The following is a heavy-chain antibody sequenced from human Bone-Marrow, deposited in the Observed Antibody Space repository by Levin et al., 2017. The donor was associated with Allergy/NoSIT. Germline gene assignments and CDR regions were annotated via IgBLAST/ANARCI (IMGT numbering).Heavy chain of an antibody. D-gene: IGHD3-10*01. J-gene: IGHJ5*02. V-gene: IGHV3-48*01. Sequence: QSGGSLRLSCAASGFTFSDHNMNWVRQAPGKGLEWISYISSSSSTIYYADSVKGRFTISRDDAENSLYLQMNSLRVEDTAVYYCAKGRSGGGWPWGQGTLVTVSS. CDR3: AKGRSGGGWP. CDR1: GFTFSDHN. CDR2: ISSSSSTI.